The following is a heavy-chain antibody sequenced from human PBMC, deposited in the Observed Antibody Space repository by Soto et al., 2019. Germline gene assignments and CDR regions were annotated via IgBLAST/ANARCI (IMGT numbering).Heavy chain of an antibody. V-gene: IGHV1-3*01. CDR2: INAGNGNT. D-gene: IGHD6-6*01. Sequence: ASVKVSCKASGYTFTSYAMHWVRQAPGQRLEWMGWINAGNGNTKYSQKFQGRVTITRDTSASTAYMELSSLRSEDTAVYYCARVAARNYYYGMDVWGQGITVTVSS. J-gene: IGHJ6*02. CDR3: ARVAARNYYYGMDV. CDR1: GYTFTSYA.